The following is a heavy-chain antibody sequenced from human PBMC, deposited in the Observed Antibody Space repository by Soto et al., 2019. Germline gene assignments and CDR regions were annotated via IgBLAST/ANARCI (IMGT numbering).Heavy chain of an antibody. V-gene: IGHV3-7*01. D-gene: IGHD4-17*01. Sequence: GGSLRLSCAASGFTFSSYWMSWVRQAPGKGLEWVANIKQDGSEKYYVDSVKGRFTISRDNAKNSLYLQMNSLRAEDTAVYYCARVLEGYGDRYYYYYYMDVWGKGTTVTVSS. J-gene: IGHJ6*03. CDR1: GFTFSSYW. CDR2: IKQDGSEK. CDR3: ARVLEGYGDRYYYYYYMDV.